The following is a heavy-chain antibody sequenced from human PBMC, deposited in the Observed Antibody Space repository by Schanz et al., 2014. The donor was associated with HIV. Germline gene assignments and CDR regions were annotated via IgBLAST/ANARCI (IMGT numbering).Heavy chain of an antibody. D-gene: IGHD3-22*01. V-gene: IGHV3-33*06. Sequence: QVQLVESGGGVVQPGRSLRLSCAASGFTFNSYGMHWVRQAPGKGLEWVAVTWYDGSNEYYADSVKGRFTISRDNSKNTLYLQMHRLRAEDTALYYCAKDLSDDTSAYYRYWGQGTLVTVSS. J-gene: IGHJ4*02. CDR3: AKDLSDDTSAYYRY. CDR1: GFTFNSYG. CDR2: TWYDGSNE.